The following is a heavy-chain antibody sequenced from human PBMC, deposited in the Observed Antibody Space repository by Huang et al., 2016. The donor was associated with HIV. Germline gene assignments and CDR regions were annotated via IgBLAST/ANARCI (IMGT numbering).Heavy chain of an antibody. Sequence: EVQLVESGGGLIQPGGSLRLFCAASGFTVSGTYMSWVRQAPRKGLEWVSVIYSGGTTYFADSVKGRFTFSRDNSKNTVYLQMNSLRADDTAVYYCARGGNTVGYFDNWGQGTLVTVSS. CDR1: GFTVSGTY. V-gene: IGHV3-53*01. CDR2: IYSGGTT. CDR3: ARGGNTVGYFDN. D-gene: IGHD1-26*01. J-gene: IGHJ4*02.